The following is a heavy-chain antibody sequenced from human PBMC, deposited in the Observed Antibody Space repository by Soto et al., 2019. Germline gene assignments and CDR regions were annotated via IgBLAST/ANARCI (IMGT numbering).Heavy chain of an antibody. Sequence: QVQLVQSGAEVKRPGSSVKVSCETSGGTFSSLGFTWVRQAPGQGLEWMGGIIPISGRTNFAPKFLGRVTITADESTRTTYMELTALTSDDTAIYYCATRGTQVRWREFADYWGQGTLVTVSS. D-gene: IGHD1-1*01. CDR2: IIPISGRT. CDR3: ATRGTQVRWREFADY. V-gene: IGHV1-69*01. CDR1: GGTFSSLG. J-gene: IGHJ4*02.